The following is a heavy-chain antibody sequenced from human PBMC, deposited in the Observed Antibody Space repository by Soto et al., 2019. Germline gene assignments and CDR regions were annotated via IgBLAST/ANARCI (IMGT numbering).Heavy chain of an antibody. Sequence: GGSLRLSCAASGFTFSSYTMSCVRQAPGKGLEWVSCISATGGSTYYADSVKGRFTFSRDNSKNTLYLQMNSLRAEDTAVYYCAKGFIRDCGGDCTVDTWGQGTLVTVSS. CDR2: ISATGGST. V-gene: IGHV3-23*01. D-gene: IGHD2-21*02. J-gene: IGHJ5*02. CDR3: AKGFIRDCGGDCTVDT. CDR1: GFTFSSYT.